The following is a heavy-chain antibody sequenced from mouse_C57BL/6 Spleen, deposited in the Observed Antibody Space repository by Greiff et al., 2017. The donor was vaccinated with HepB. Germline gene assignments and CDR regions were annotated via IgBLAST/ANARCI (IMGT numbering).Heavy chain of an antibody. J-gene: IGHJ3*01. CDR2: INYDGSST. CDR1: GFTFSDYY. D-gene: IGHD2-3*01. Sequence: EVKLMESEGGLVQPGSSMKLSCTASGFTFSDYYMAWVRQVPEKGLEWVANINYDGSSTYYLDSLKSRFIISRDNAKNILYLQMSSLKSEDTATYYCAREDDGYGAYWGQGTLVTVSA. CDR3: AREDDGYGAY. V-gene: IGHV5-16*01.